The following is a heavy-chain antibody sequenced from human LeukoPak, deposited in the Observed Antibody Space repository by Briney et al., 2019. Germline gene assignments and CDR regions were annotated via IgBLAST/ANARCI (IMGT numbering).Heavy chain of an antibody. J-gene: IGHJ4*02. D-gene: IGHD6-13*01. V-gene: IGHV4-31*03. Sequence: SETLSLTCTVSGGSISSGGYYWSWIRQHPGKGLECIGYIYYSGSTYYNPSLKSRVTISVDTSKNQFSLKLSSVTAADTAVYYCARGWEPYSSSLDYWGQGALVTVSS. CDR3: ARGWEPYSSSLDY. CDR2: IYYSGST. CDR1: GGSISSGGYY.